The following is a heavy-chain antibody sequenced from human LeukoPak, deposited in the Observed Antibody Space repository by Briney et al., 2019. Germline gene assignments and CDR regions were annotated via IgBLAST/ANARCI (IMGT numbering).Heavy chain of an antibody. CDR3: ARGQRSDVLPSHMDV. Sequence: SETLSLTCTVSGGSVSSGSYYWSWIRQPPGKGLEWIGYIYYSVSTNYSRSLKSRVTISIDTSKNQFSLKLSSVTAADTAVYYCARGQRSDVLPSHMDVWGQGTTVTVSS. V-gene: IGHV4-61*01. J-gene: IGHJ6*02. CDR1: GGSVSSGSYY. CDR2: IYYSVST. D-gene: IGHD1-26*01.